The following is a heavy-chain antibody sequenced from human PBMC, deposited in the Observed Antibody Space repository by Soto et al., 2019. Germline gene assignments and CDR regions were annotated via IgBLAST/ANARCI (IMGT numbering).Heavy chain of an antibody. D-gene: IGHD3-10*01. Sequence: EVQLLESGGGSVQPGGSLRLSCAASGFTFSSYAMSWVRQAPGKGLEWVSAISGSGGSTYYADSVKGRFTISRDNSKNTLYLQMNSLRAEDTAVYYCAKRYHLGSAGEDAFDIWGQGTMVTVSS. CDR2: ISGSGGST. V-gene: IGHV3-23*01. CDR3: AKRYHLGSAGEDAFDI. CDR1: GFTFSSYA. J-gene: IGHJ3*02.